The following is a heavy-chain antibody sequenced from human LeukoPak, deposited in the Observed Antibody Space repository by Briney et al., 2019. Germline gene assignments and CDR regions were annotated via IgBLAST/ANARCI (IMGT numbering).Heavy chain of an antibody. J-gene: IGHJ4*02. CDR1: GSTFSSCA. Sequence: GGSLRLSCAASGSTFSSCAMTWVRQAPGKGLEWVSIITDSGDITYYADSVKGRFTISRDNSKNTLYLQMNSLRAEVTAVYYCAKERSISGNFYTDYWGQGTLVTVSS. CDR3: AKERSISGNFYTDY. CDR2: ITDSGDIT. V-gene: IGHV3-23*01. D-gene: IGHD3-10*01.